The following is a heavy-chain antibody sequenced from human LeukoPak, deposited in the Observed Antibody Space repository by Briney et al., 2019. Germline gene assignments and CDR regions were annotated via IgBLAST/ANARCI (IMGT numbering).Heavy chain of an antibody. CDR2: INHSGST. J-gene: IGHJ3*02. CDR1: GGSFSGYY. Sequence: SETLSLTCAVYGGSFSGYYWSWIRQLPGKGLEWIGEINHSGSTNYNPSLKSRVTISVDTSKNQFSLKLSSVTAADTAVYYCARNRDKPKAFDIWGQGTMVTVSS. V-gene: IGHV4-34*01. D-gene: IGHD1-14*01. CDR3: ARNRDKPKAFDI.